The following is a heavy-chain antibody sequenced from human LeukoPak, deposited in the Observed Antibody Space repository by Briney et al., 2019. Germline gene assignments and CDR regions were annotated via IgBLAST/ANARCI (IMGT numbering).Heavy chain of an antibody. CDR3: ARGGVVGALDY. CDR2: IYYSGST. CDR1: GGSISSGDYY. V-gene: IGHV4-30-4*01. D-gene: IGHD1-26*01. J-gene: IGHJ4*02. Sequence: PSETLSLTCTVSGGSISSGDYYWSWIRQPPGKGLEWIGYIYYSGSTYCNPSLKSRVTISVDTSKNQFSLKLSSVTAADTAAYYCARGGVVGALDYWGQGTLVTVSS.